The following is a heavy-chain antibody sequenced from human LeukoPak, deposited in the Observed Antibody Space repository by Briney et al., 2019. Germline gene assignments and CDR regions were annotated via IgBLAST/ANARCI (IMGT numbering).Heavy chain of an antibody. CDR1: GYSFISYW. CDR2: IYPDDSNI. Sequence: GESLKISCKGSGYSFISYWIGWVRQMPGKGLEWMGIIYPDDSNIRYSPSFQGQVTISADKSISTAYLQWSSLKASDTAMYYCARHLSSNWYNEKAFDYWGQGTLVTVSS. CDR3: ARHLSSNWYNEKAFDY. D-gene: IGHD6-13*01. V-gene: IGHV5-51*01. J-gene: IGHJ4*02.